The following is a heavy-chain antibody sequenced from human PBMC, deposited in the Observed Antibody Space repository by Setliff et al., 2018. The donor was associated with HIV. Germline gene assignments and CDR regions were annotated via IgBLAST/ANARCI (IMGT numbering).Heavy chain of an antibody. CDR1: GGSISSGSYY. V-gene: IGHV4-61*09. J-gene: IGHJ4*02. CDR2: IYSSGTT. CDR3: ARFVFGSGYYFDY. Sequence: SETLSLTCTVSGGSISSGSYYWSWVRQSAGKGLEWIGHIYSSGTTSYNPSLESRVTISVDTSKNQFSLRLSSVTAADTAVYYCARFVFGSGYYFDYWGQGTLVTVSS. D-gene: IGHD3-22*01.